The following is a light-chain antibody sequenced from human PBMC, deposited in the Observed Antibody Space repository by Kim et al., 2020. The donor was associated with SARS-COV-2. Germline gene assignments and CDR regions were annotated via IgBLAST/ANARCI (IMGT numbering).Light chain of an antibody. CDR3: LQYTSHVLS. J-gene: IGKJ4*01. CDR1: HGIRND. V-gene: IGKV1-17*01. Sequence: ASVGDRVTITCRASHGIRNDLTWYQQKPGQAPKRLIYSASNLQTGVPSRFSGSGSGTEFTLTISTVQPEDFATYYCLQYTSHVLSFGGGTKVDIK. CDR2: SAS.